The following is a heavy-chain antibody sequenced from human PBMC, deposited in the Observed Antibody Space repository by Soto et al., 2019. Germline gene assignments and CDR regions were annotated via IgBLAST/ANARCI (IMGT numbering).Heavy chain of an antibody. CDR3: ARAALQLWFVY. D-gene: IGHD5-18*01. V-gene: IGHV3-30-3*01. CDR2: ISYDGSNK. Sequence: GGSLRLSCAASGFTFSSYAMHWVRQAPGKGLEWVAVISYDGSNKYYADSVKGRFTISRDNSKNTLYLQMNSLRAEDTAVYYCARAALQLWFVYWGQGTLVTVS. CDR1: GFTFSSYA. J-gene: IGHJ4*02.